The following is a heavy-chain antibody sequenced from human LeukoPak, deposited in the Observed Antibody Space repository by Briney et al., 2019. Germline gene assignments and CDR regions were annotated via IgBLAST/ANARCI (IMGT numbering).Heavy chain of an antibody. CDR2: IYSGGST. V-gene: IGHV3-53*01. J-gene: IGHJ4*02. D-gene: IGHD2-21*02. CDR1: GFTVSSNY. CDR3: AREQCGGDCYWMGYFDY. Sequence: HPGGSLRLSCAASGFTVSSNYMSWVRQAPGKGLEWVSVIYSGGSTYYADSVKGRFTISRDNSKNTLYLQMNSLRAEDTAVYYCAREQCGGDCYWMGYFDYWGQGTLVTVSS.